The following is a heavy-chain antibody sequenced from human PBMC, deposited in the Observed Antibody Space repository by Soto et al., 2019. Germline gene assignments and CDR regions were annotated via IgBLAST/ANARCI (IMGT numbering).Heavy chain of an antibody. CDR3: ARILGYYDSSGYYYYYGMDV. CDR2: IDWDDDK. CDR1: GFSLSTSGMC. D-gene: IGHD3-22*01. V-gene: IGHV2-70*01. Sequence: GSGPTLVNPTQTLTLTCTFSGFSLSTSGMCVSWIRQPPGKALEWLALIDWDDDKYYSTSLKTRLTISKDTSKNQVVLTMTNMDPVDTATYYCARILGYYDSSGYYYYYGMDVWGQGTTVTVSS. J-gene: IGHJ6*02.